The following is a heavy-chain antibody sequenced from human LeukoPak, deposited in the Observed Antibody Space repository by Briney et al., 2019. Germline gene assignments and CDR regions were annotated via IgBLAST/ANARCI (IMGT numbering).Heavy chain of an antibody. V-gene: IGHV3-66*01. CDR3: ARNGGYCSSTSCYYFDY. J-gene: IGHJ4*02. CDR1: GFTVSSNY. Sequence: GGSLRLSFAASGFTVSSNYMSWVRQAPGKGLEWGSVIYSGGSTYYAESVKGRFTISRDNSKNTLYLQMNSLRAEDTAVYYCARNGGYCSSTSCYYFDYWGQGTLVTVSS. D-gene: IGHD2-2*01. CDR2: IYSGGST.